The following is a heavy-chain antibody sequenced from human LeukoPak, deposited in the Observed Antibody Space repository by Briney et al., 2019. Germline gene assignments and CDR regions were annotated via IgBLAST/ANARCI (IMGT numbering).Heavy chain of an antibody. D-gene: IGHD1-7*01. Sequence: PGGSLRLSCAASGFSFSSYWMHWVHQAPGKGLVRVSRLNGDGSSTSYLDSVRGRLTISRDNTKNTLYLHMNSLRAEDTGVYYCARERWNSEAFDIWGQGTVVTVSS. CDR2: LNGDGSST. CDR3: ARERWNSEAFDI. V-gene: IGHV3-74*01. J-gene: IGHJ3*02. CDR1: GFSFSSYW.